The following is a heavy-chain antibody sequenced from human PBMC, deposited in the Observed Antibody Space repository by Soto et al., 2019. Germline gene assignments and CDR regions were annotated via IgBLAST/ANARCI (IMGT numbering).Heavy chain of an antibody. CDR2: IIPILGIA. Sequence: GASVKVSCKASGGTFSSYTISWVRQAPGQGLEWMGRIIPILGIANYAQKFQGRVTITADKSTSTAYMELSSLRSEDTAVYYCARDPPKGIAAAGIHWGQGTLVTVSS. CDR3: ARDPPKGIAAAGIH. D-gene: IGHD6-13*01. V-gene: IGHV1-69*04. CDR1: GGTFSSYT. J-gene: IGHJ4*02.